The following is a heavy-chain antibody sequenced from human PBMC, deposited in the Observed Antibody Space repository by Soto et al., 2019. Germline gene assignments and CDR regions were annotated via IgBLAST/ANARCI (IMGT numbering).Heavy chain of an antibody. V-gene: IGHV3-30-3*01. CDR3: AREWSTSGDLDY. D-gene: IGHD3-10*01. CDR2: ISYDGNIK. Sequence: QVQLVESGGGEVQPGRSLRLSCAASGFTFSSHSIQWVRQAPGKGLEWVAVISYDGNIKYYADSAKGRFTISRDNSKNTAYLQMNSLRAEDTAVFYCAREWSTSGDLDYWGQGTLVIVSS. J-gene: IGHJ4*02. CDR1: GFTFSSHS.